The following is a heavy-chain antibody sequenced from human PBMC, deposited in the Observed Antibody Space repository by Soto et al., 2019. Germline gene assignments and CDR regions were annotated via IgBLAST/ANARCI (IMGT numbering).Heavy chain of an antibody. CDR1: GFTFSSYS. V-gene: IGHV3-21*01. J-gene: IGHJ4*02. D-gene: IGHD1-1*01. CDR2: ISSSSSYI. Sequence: EVQLVESGGGLVKPGGSLRLSCAASGFTFSSYSMNWVRQAPGKGLEWVSSISSSSSYIYYADSVKGLFTISRDNDKNSLYLQRNSLRAEDTAVYYCARGRGRDWNALDYWGQGTLVTVSS. CDR3: ARGRGRDWNALDY.